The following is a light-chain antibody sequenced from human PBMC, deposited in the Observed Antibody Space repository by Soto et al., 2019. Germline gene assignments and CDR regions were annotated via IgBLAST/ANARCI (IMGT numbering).Light chain of an antibody. CDR1: ETVDSNS. CDR2: AAS. J-gene: IGKJ3*01. V-gene: IGKV3-20*01. Sequence: EIVLTQSPGTLSLSPGERATLSCRASETVDSNSLAWYQQKPGQAPRLLIYAASRRATGIPDRFIGSGSGTAFSLIINRLEPEDFAVYYCQQYGGSPSFTVGPGTRVDVK. CDR3: QQYGGSPSFT.